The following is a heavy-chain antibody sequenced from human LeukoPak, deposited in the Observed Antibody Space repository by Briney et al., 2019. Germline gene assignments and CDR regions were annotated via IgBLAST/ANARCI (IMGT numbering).Heavy chain of an antibody. V-gene: IGHV4-59*12. J-gene: IGHJ6*02. D-gene: IGHD3-3*01. CDR3: ARRYDFWSDAYYGMDV. CDR2: IYYSGST. CDR1: GGSISSYY. Sequence: SETLSLTCTVSGGSISSYYWSWIRQPPGKGLEWIGYIYYSGSTNYNPSLKSRVTISVDTSMNQFSLKLSSVTAADMAVYYCARRYDFWSDAYYGMDVWGQGTTVTVSS.